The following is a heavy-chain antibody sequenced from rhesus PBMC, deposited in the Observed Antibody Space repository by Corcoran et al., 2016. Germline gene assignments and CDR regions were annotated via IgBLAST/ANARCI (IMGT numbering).Heavy chain of an antibody. D-gene: IGHD5-36*02. V-gene: IGHV4-65*01. CDR3: ARRLATVTLSYFDY. Sequence: QVQLQESGPGLVKPSETLSLTCAVSGGYITSRNWWSWIRQAPGNGLEWSGYIYGGSGRTSDNPSLKSRVTISTDTSKNQFSLKLSSVTAADTAVYYCARRLATVTLSYFDYWGQGVLVTVSS. J-gene: IGHJ4*01. CDR2: IYGGSGRT. CDR1: GGYITSRNW.